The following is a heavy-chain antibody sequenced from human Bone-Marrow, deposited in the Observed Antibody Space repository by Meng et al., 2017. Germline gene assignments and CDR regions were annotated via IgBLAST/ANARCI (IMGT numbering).Heavy chain of an antibody. Sequence: SCTVSGGSISSGSYYWSWIRQPAGKGLEWIGRIYTSGSTNYNPSLKSRVTISVDTSKNQFSLKLSSVTAADTAVYYCAREDIVVVPAAISAAKDAFDIWGQGTMVTVSS. J-gene: IGHJ3*02. CDR1: GGSISSGSYY. CDR2: IYTSGST. V-gene: IGHV4-61*02. CDR3: AREDIVVVPAAISAAKDAFDI. D-gene: IGHD2-2*02.